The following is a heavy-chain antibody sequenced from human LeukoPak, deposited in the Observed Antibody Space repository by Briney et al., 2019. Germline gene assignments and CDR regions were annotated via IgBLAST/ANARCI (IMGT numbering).Heavy chain of an antibody. CDR2: IRYDGSNK. V-gene: IGHV3-30*02. Sequence: GGSLRLSCAASGFTFSSYGMHWVRQAPGKGLEWVAFIRYDGSNKYYADSVKGRFTISRDNAKNSLYLQMNSLRAEDTAVYYCARDEARQWLAPTDYWGQGTLVTVSS. D-gene: IGHD6-19*01. J-gene: IGHJ4*02. CDR1: GFTFSSYG. CDR3: ARDEARQWLAPTDY.